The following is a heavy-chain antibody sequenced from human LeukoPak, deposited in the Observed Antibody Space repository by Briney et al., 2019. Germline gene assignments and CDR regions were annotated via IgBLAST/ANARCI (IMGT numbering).Heavy chain of an antibody. Sequence: PGGSLRLSCAASGFTFSSYAMSWVRQAPGKGLEWVSAISGSGGSTYYADSVKGRFTISRDNSKNTLYLQMNSPRAEDTAVYYCAKDTTSHGWFDPWGQGTLVTVSS. CDR3: AKDTTSHGWFDP. CDR2: ISGSGGST. D-gene: IGHD1-1*01. CDR1: GFTFSSYA. J-gene: IGHJ5*02. V-gene: IGHV3-23*01.